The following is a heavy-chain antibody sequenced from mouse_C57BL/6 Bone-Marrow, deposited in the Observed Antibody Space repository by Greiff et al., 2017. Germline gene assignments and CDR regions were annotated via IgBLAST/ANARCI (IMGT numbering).Heavy chain of an antibody. J-gene: IGHJ4*01. V-gene: IGHV14-4*01. Sequence: VQLKESGAELVRPGASVKLSCTASGFNIKDDYMPWVKQRPEQGLEWIGWIDPENGDTEYASKFQGKATITADTSSNTAYLQLSSLTSEDTAVYYCTTPAMDYWGQGTSVTVSS. CDR1: GFNIKDDY. CDR2: IDPENGDT. CDR3: TTPAMDY.